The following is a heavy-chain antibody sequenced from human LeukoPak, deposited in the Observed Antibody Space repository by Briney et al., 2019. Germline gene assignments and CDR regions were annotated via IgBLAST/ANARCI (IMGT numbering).Heavy chain of an antibody. Sequence: SETLSLTCAVSGVSISSGGYSWGWLRQPPGKGLEWIGYIYHSGSTYYNPSLKSRITISVDRSKNQFSLKLSSVTAADTAVYYCARGSGSYAFDIWGQGTMVTVSS. J-gene: IGHJ3*02. CDR1: GVSISSGGYS. D-gene: IGHD3-10*01. CDR3: ARGSGSYAFDI. V-gene: IGHV4-30-2*01. CDR2: IYHSGST.